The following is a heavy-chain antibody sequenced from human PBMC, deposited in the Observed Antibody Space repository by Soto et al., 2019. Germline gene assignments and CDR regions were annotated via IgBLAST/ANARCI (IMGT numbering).Heavy chain of an antibody. CDR1: DDSFRGAEYY. CDR3: ARGPDYIDGWRTFDL. CDR2: TYYNGDT. D-gene: IGHD6-19*01. J-gene: IGHJ4*02. Sequence: SETLSLTCTVSDDSFRGAEYYWSWIRQPLGKGPEWIGYTYYNGDTKYNPALRSRVTMSEDTSKNQFSLRLSSVTAADTAVYFCARGPDYIDGWRTFDLWGGGILVTVSS. V-gene: IGHV4-61*08.